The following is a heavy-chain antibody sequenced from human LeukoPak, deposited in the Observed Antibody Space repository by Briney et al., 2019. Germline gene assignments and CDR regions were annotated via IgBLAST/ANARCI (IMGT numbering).Heavy chain of an antibody. V-gene: IGHV1-3*03. D-gene: IGHD3-22*01. Sequence: ASVKVSCKASGYTFTSYAMHRVRQAPGQRLEWMGWINAGNGNTKYSQEFQGRVTITRDTSASTAYMELSSLRSEDMAVYYCARDAQFGGYYDSSGYDYWGQGTLVTVSS. CDR3: ARDAQFGGYYDSSGYDY. CDR1: GYTFTSYA. J-gene: IGHJ4*02. CDR2: INAGNGNT.